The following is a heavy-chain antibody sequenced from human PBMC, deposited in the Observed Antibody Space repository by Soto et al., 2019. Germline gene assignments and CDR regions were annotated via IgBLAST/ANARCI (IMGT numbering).Heavy chain of an antibody. J-gene: IGHJ6*03. Sequence: PSQTLSLTCAISGDSVSSNSAAWNWIRQSPSRGLEWLGRTYYRSKWYNDYAVSVKSRITINPDTSKNQFSLQLNSVTPDDTAVYYRARKSHPRLRVLEWFRKTDMDVWGKGNTVTVSS. CDR3: ARKSHPRLRVLEWFRKTDMDV. D-gene: IGHD3-3*01. CDR1: GDSVSSNSAA. CDR2: TYYRSKWYN. V-gene: IGHV6-1*01.